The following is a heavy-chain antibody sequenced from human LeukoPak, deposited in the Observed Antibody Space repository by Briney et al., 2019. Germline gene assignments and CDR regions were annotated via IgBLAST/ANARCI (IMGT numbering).Heavy chain of an antibody. D-gene: IGHD2-15*01. V-gene: IGHV3-7*04. J-gene: IGHJ3*02. Sequence: GGSLRLSCAASGFTFSSYWMSWVRQAPGKGLEWVANIKQEGSEKYYVDSVKGRFTTSRDNAQNSLYLQMNSLRAEDTAVYYCARVRGGYCSGGSCYSAFDIWGQGTMVTVSS. CDR1: GFTFSSYW. CDR3: ARVRGGYCSGGSCYSAFDI. CDR2: IKQEGSEK.